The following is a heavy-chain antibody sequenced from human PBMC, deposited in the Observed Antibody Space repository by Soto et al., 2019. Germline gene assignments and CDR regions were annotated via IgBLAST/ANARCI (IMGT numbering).Heavy chain of an antibody. D-gene: IGHD3-22*01. CDR1: VYNYDTYW. V-gene: IGHV5-51*01. J-gene: IGHJ4*02. CDR3: ARSYYDSSGYYYDMDY. Sequence: ESLNISGQSSVYNYDTYWIAWCGHMPGKGLEWMGFIFPRDSDTRYRPSFQGQVTISADRSTTTAYLQWYSLKASVTAMYYCARSYYDSSGYYYDMDYWGQGTLVSVSS. CDR2: IFPRDSDT.